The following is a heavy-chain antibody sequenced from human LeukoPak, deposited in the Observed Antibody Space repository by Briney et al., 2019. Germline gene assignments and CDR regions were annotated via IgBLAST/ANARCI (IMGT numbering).Heavy chain of an antibody. CDR1: GFTFSTYP. V-gene: IGHV3-64D*06. J-gene: IGHJ4*02. CDR2: ISSDGDST. CDR3: VKRTSDYYYYDY. D-gene: IGHD3-3*01. Sequence: GSLRLSCSASGFTFSTYPMHWVRQAPGRGLEYVSSISSDGDSTYYADSVKGRFTISRDNSKNTLYLQTSSLRAEDTAVYYCVKRTSDYYYYDYWGRGTLVTVSS.